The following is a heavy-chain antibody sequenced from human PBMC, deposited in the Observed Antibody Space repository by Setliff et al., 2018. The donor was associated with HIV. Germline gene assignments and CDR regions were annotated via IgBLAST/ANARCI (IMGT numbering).Heavy chain of an antibody. CDR1: GFTFSSYA. Sequence: GGSLRLSCAASGFTFSSYAIHWVRQAPGKGLEWVSAVSGGGGSTYYADSVKGRFTISRDNSKNTLYLQMNSLRAEDTAVYYCAKDIVVVIGPPFQHWGQGTLVTVSS. CDR2: VSGGGGST. CDR3: AKDIVVVIGPPFQH. J-gene: IGHJ1*01. V-gene: IGHV3-23*01. D-gene: IGHD3-22*01.